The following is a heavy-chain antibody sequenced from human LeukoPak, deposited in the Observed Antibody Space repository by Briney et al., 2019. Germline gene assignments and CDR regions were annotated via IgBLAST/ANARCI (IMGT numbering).Heavy chain of an antibody. V-gene: IGHV3-7*01. Sequence: GGSLRLSCAASGFTFSSYWMSWVRHAPGKGLEWGANIKQDGSEKYYVDSVKGRFTISRDNAKNSLYLQMNSLRAEDTAVYYCARDAMYYDFWSGYYSPTYYYYYMDVWGKGTTVTVSS. CDR3: ARDAMYYDFWSGYYSPTYYYYYMDV. CDR2: IKQDGSEK. J-gene: IGHJ6*03. CDR1: GFTFSSYW. D-gene: IGHD3-3*01.